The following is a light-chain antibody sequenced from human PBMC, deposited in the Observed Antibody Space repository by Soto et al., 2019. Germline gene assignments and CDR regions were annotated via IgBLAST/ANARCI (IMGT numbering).Light chain of an antibody. CDR3: QYYDESMFT. CDR2: CAL. J-gene: IGKJ1*01. CDR1: QSVVTSY. V-gene: IGKV3-20*01. Sequence: EVVLTQSPGTLSLSPGEGATRSCRASQSVVTSYLAWYQQKYGQSPRLLIYCALYRAPGIPDRFSGSGSGTDFTLSISRLEPEDVAGYYCQYYDESMFTFGRGTKVYIK.